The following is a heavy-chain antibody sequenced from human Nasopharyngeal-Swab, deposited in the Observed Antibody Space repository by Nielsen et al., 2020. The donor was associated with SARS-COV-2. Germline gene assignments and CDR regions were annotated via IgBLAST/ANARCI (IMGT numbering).Heavy chain of an antibody. Sequence: ASAQVSCNASGYSFTSYDMNWVRHEPAHRLEWMGWINAGNGNKKYSQKFQGRVTITRDTSASTAYMELSSLRSEDTAVYYCARDLLVLVAANDYYYGMDVWGQGTTVTVSS. CDR1: GYSFTSYD. V-gene: IGHV1-3*01. CDR2: INAGNGNK. CDR3: ARDLLVLVAANDYYYGMDV. D-gene: IGHD2-15*01. J-gene: IGHJ6*02.